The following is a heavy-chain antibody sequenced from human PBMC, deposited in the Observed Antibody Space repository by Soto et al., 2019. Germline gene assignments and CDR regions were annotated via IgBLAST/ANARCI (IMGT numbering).Heavy chain of an antibody. CDR2: ISSSSSTI. V-gene: IGHV3-48*01. Sequence: EVQLVESGGGLVQPGGSLRLSCAASGSTFSSYSMNWVRQAPGKGLEWVSYISSSSSTIYYADSVKGRFTISRDNAKNSLYLQMNSLRAEDTAVYYCARDCDYIWGSYRYNAFDIWGQGTMVTVSS. D-gene: IGHD3-16*02. CDR3: ARDCDYIWGSYRYNAFDI. CDR1: GSTFSSYS. J-gene: IGHJ3*02.